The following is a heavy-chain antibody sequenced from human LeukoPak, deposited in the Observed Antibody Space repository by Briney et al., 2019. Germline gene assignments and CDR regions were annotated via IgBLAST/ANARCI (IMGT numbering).Heavy chain of an antibody. J-gene: IGHJ4*02. D-gene: IGHD2-21*02. CDR3: AKAGGGGDSRPFDY. V-gene: IGHV3-23*01. CDR1: GFXFSNYA. CDR2: ISGSGDST. Sequence: GGSLRLSCAASGFXFSNYAMSWVRQAPEKGQEWVSGISGSGDSTDYADSVKGRFTISRDNSKNTLYLQMNSLRAEDTAVYYCAKAGGGGDSRPFDYWGQGTVVTVSS.